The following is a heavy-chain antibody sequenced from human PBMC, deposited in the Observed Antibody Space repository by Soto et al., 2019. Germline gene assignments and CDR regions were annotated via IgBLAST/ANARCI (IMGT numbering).Heavy chain of an antibody. Sequence: QVQLVQSGAEVKKPGSSVKVSCKASGGTFGSDPISWVRQAPGQGLECMGGIAPIFGTTNFAQKFQGRLTITADGATSTAYMELSSLRFEDTAVYYCAKERLSRGWSGIGPFYSWCHVTMVTVAS. D-gene: IGHD6-19*01. J-gene: IGHJ3*02. V-gene: IGHV1-69*12. CDR3: AKERLSRGWSGIGPFYS. CDR2: IAPIFGTT. CDR1: GGTFGSDP.